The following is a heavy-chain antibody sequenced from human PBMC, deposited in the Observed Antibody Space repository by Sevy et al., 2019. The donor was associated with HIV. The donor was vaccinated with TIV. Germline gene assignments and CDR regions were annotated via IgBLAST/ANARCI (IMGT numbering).Heavy chain of an antibody. CDR2: INHSGST. V-gene: IGHV4-34*01. Sequence: SETLSLTCAVSGGSFSGYYWNWIRQSPGKGLEWIGKINHSGSTHYNPSLKSRVTISVDTSKNQFSLRLNSVTAADTAVDYCARAPSCVVVPGAPSWFDPWGQGTLVTVSS. J-gene: IGHJ5*02. D-gene: IGHD2-2*01. CDR1: GGSFSGYY. CDR3: ARAPSCVVVPGAPSWFDP.